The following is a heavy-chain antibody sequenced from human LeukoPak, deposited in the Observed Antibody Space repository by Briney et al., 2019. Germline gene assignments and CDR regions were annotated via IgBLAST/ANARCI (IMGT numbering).Heavy chain of an antibody. Sequence: GRSLRLSCAASGFTFSSYAMHWVRQAPGKGLEWVAVISYDGSNKYYADSVKGRFTISRDNSKNTLYLQMNSLRAEDTAVYYCARTYDFWSGYYSGMDVWGQGTTVTVSS. CDR1: GFTFSSYA. J-gene: IGHJ6*02. V-gene: IGHV3-30-3*01. CDR3: ARTYDFWSGYYSGMDV. D-gene: IGHD3-3*01. CDR2: ISYDGSNK.